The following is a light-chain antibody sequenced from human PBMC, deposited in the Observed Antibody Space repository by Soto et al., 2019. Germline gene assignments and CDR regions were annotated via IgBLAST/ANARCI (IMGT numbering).Light chain of an antibody. Sequence: EIVLTQSPGTLSLSPGERATLSCRASQSVSSSYLAWYQQKPGQAPRLLIYGASSRATGIPDRFSGSVSGTDFTITISRLETEDFAVYYCQQYGSSPKTFGQGTKVEIK. CDR1: QSVSSSY. CDR2: GAS. J-gene: IGKJ1*01. V-gene: IGKV3-20*01. CDR3: QQYGSSPKT.